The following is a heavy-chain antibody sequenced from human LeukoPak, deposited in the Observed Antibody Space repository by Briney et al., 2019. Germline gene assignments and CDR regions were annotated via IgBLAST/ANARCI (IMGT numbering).Heavy chain of an antibody. CDR1: GFTFSSSW. D-gene: IGHD4-23*01. CDR2: INSDGSST. Sequence: GGSLRLSCAASGFTFSSSWMHWVRQAPGKGLVWVSRINSDGSSTTYADSVKGRFSISRDDAKNTLYLQMNSLRVEDTAVYYCARGRPHGNDYWGQGTLVTVSS. J-gene: IGHJ4*02. CDR3: ARGRPHGNDY. V-gene: IGHV3-74*01.